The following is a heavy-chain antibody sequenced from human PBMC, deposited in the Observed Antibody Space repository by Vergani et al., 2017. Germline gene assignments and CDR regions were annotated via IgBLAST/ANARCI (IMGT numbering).Heavy chain of an antibody. Sequence: EVQLLESGGGLVQPGGSLRLSCVASGFTFSSYAMNWVRQTPGKGLEWFSIISSSSTIYYADSVKGRFTISRDNAKNSLYLQMNSLSAEDTAVYYCARERASSSWLGYYYYGMDVWGQGTTVTVSS. CDR3: ARERASSSWLGYYYYGMDV. CDR1: GFTFSSYA. D-gene: IGHD6-13*01. V-gene: IGHV3-48*04. J-gene: IGHJ6*02. CDR2: IISSSSTI.